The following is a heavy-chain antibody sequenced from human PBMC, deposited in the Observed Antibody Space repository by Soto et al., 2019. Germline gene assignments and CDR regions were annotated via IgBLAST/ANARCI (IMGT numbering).Heavy chain of an antibody. Sequence: GGSLRLSCAASGFTFRHYSMHWVRQAPGKGLEWIAYISTSSSPRYYADSVKGRFTISRDNDRKSIYLEMSSLRDEDTAIYYCARDDLQYYDSDGRHAGWGTGNLVTGSS. J-gene: IGHJ4*02. CDR1: GFTFRHYS. D-gene: IGHD3-16*01. V-gene: IGHV3-48*02. CDR3: ARDDLQYYDSDGRHAG. CDR2: ISTSSSPR.